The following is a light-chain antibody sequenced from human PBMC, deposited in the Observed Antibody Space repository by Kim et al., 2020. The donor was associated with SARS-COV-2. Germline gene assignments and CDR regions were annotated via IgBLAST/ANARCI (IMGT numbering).Light chain of an antibody. CDR1: SGSIASNY. CDR2: EDN. V-gene: IGLV6-57*04. Sequence: NFMLTQPHSVSESPGKTVTISCTRSSGSIASNYVQWYQQRPGRAPTTVIYEDNQRPSGVPDRFSGSIDSSSNSASLTISGLKTEDEADYYCQSYDSSNHAVFGGGTQLTVL. J-gene: IGLJ7*01. CDR3: QSYDSSNHAV.